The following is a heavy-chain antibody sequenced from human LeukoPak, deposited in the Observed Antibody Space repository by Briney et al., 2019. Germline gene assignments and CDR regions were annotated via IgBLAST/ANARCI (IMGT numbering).Heavy chain of an antibody. J-gene: IGHJ4*02. CDR2: IKLDGSDK. D-gene: IGHD2-15*01. V-gene: IGHV3-7*01. CDR1: GFSFSNHW. Sequence: GGSLRLSCAASGFSFSNHWMSWVRQAPGKGLEWVANIKLDGSDKYYVDAVKGRFTIFRDNAKNSLFLEMNSLRAEDTAVYYCVRNGGSFDYWGQGTLVTVPS. CDR3: VRNGGSFDY.